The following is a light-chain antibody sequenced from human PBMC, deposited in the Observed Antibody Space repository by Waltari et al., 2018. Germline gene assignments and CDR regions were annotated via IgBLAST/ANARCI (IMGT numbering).Light chain of an antibody. CDR1: QSVSRA. CDR3: QHYVNLPVT. CDR2: AAS. V-gene: IGKV3-20*01. J-gene: IGKJ1*01. Sequence: EIVLTQSPGILSLSPGERATLSCRASQSVSRALAWYQQKPGQAPRLLIYAASTRATGVPDRFSGSGSGTDFSLTISRLDPEDFAVYYCQHYVNLPVTFGQGTKVEI.